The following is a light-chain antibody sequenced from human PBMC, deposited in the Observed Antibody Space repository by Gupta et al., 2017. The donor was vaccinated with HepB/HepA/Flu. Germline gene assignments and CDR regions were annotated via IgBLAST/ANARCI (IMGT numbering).Light chain of an antibody. CDR3: NAYTSSSTLV. CDR2: DGS. V-gene: IGLV2-14*03. J-gene: IGLJ1*01. Sequence: QSALTQPASVSGSPGQSITISCTGTSSDVGGYNYVSCYQQHPGKALNLMIYDGSRRSAGVANRFAGSEAGTTASLTISVLQEEDEDDYYANAYTSSSTLVFGTGTKVTVL. CDR1: SSDVGGYNY.